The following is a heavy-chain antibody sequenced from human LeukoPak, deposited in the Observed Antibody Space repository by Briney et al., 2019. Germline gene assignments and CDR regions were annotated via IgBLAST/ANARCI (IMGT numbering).Heavy chain of an antibody. CDR3: ARQERRLQYYFDY. CDR2: VYYSGVT. Sequence: PSETLSLTGTVSGGSIGSDYWSWIRQPPGKGLEWIAYVYYSGVTSYNPSLKSRVTISVDTSKNQFSLKLSSVTAADTAVYYCARQERRLQYYFDYWGQGTLVTVSP. J-gene: IGHJ4*02. D-gene: IGHD5-12*01. V-gene: IGHV4-59*08. CDR1: GGSIGSDY.